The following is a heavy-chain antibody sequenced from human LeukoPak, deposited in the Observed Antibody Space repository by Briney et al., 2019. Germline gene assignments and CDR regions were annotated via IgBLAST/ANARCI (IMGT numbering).Heavy chain of an antibody. Sequence: GGSLRLSCAASGFTFSSYGMSWVRQAPGKGLEWVSAISGSGGSTYYADSVKGRFTISRDNSKNTLYLQMNSLRAEDTAVYYCAKDRGLWFGELSGWFDPWGQGTLVTVSS. CDR2: ISGSGGST. CDR3: AKDRGLWFGELSGWFDP. D-gene: IGHD3-10*01. J-gene: IGHJ5*02. CDR1: GFTFSSYG. V-gene: IGHV3-23*01.